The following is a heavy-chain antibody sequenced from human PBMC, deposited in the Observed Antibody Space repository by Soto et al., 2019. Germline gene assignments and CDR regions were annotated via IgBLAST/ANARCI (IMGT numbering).Heavy chain of an antibody. Sequence: QVQLVESWGGVVQPGRSLRLSCAASGFTFSSYGIHWVRQAPGKGLEWVAVISYDGSHNYYADSVKGRFTISRDNSKNTLYLQMNSLRAEDTAVFYCAKDLTANSYYYGMDVWGQGTTVTVSS. CDR3: AKDLTANSYYYGMDV. J-gene: IGHJ6*02. D-gene: IGHD5-18*01. CDR2: ISYDGSHN. V-gene: IGHV3-30*18. CDR1: GFTFSSYG.